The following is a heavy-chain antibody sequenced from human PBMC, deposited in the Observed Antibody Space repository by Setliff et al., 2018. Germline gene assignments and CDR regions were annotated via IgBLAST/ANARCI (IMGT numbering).Heavy chain of an antibody. D-gene: IGHD6-6*01. J-gene: IGHJ4*02. Sequence: SETLSLTCAASGGTLTYYYWTWIRQSPAKGLEWIGEITHTGTTGSTKYNPSLKSRVTMSIDTSKNQFSLMVTSVTAADTAVYYCARGRNVASRLLDSWGQGTLVTVSS. CDR2: ITHTGTTGST. CDR3: ARGRNVASRLLDS. V-gene: IGHV4-34*01. CDR1: GGTLTYYY.